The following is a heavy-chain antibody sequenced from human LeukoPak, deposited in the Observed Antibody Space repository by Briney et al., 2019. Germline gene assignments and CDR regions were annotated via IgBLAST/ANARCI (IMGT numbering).Heavy chain of an antibody. Sequence: PSETLSLTCTVSGGSISSYYWSWLRQPPGKGLEWIGYIYYSGSTSYKSSLKSRVTISVDTSKNQFSLKLSSVTAADTAVYYCARTTEGGYSYGYFYYYYMDVWGKGTTVTISS. CDR3: ARTTEGGYSYGYFYYYYMDV. J-gene: IGHJ6*03. CDR2: IYYSGST. V-gene: IGHV4-59*01. CDR1: GGSISSYY. D-gene: IGHD5-18*01.